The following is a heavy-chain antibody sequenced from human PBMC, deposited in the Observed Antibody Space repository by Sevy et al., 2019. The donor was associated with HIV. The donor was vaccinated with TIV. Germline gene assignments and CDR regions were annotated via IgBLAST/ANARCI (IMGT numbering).Heavy chain of an antibody. Sequence: SETLSLTCTVSGGSISSYYWSWIRQPPGKGLEGIGYFYYSGDTDYNSSLKNRVTISVDKSKNQLSLRLSSVTAADTAVYYCARERYDSNWYGLESGNDALDVWGQGTLVTVSS. D-gene: IGHD4-4*01. J-gene: IGHJ3*01. CDR1: GGSISSYY. CDR3: ARERYDSNWYGLESGNDALDV. V-gene: IGHV4-59*01. CDR2: FYYSGDT.